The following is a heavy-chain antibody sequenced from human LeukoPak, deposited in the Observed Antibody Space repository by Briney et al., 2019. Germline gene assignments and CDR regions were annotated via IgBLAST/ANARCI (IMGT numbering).Heavy chain of an antibody. V-gene: IGHV4-39*01. J-gene: IGHJ4*02. CDR2: IYYSGST. CDR3: ARQYIVGATNDY. CDR1: GGSISSSSYY. Sequence: ASETLSLTCTVSGGSISSSSYYWGWIRQPPGKGLEWIGSIYYSGSTYYNPSLKSRVTISVDTSKSQFSLKLSSVTAADTAVYYCARQYIVGATNDYWGQGTLVTVSS. D-gene: IGHD1-26*01.